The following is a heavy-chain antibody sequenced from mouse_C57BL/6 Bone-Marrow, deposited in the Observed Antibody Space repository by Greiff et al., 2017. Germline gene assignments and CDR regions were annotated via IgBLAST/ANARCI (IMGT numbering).Heavy chain of an antibody. CDR1: GYAFSSSW. Sequence: VQLQQSGPELVKPGASVKISCKASGYAFSSSWMNWVKQRPGKGLEWIGRINPGDGDTNYNGKFKGKATLTADKSSSTAYMQLSSLTSEDSAVYFCARPGGFDYWGQGTTLTVSS. J-gene: IGHJ2*01. V-gene: IGHV1-82*01. CDR2: INPGDGDT. CDR3: ARPGGFDY.